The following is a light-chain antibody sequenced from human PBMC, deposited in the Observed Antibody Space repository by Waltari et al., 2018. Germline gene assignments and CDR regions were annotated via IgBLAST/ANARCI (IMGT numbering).Light chain of an antibody. CDR1: SGHSSKV. V-gene: IGLV4-69*01. CDR2: VNSDGS. J-gene: IGLJ3*02. Sequence: QLVLTQSPSASASLGASVKLTCTLSSGHSSKVVAWHPQQPEKGPRYLMKVNSDGSHKGDDIPDRFSGSSSGDERYLTISSLQSEDEADYYCQTGGHGTWVFGGGTKLTVL. CDR3: QTGGHGTWV.